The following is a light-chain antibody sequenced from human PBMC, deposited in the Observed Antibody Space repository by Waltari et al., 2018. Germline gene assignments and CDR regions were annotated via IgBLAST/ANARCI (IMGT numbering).Light chain of an antibody. CDR3: ALWDDSLNGVV. Sequence: VLTQPPSVSVAPGKPARITCGGTNIGSKSVPWYQQPPGTAPKPPIHSNRERPSGVPDRFSGSKSGTSASLAISGLQSEDEADYYCALWDDSLNGVVFGGGTKLTVL. V-gene: IGLV1-44*01. J-gene: IGLJ2*01. CDR2: SNR. CDR1: NIGSKS.